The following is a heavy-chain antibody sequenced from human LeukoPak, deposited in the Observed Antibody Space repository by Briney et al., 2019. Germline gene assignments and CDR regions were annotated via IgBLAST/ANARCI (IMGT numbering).Heavy chain of an antibody. Sequence: GGSLRLSCAASGFTFSSYSVNWVRQAPGKGLEWVSYISSSSSTIYYADSVKGRFTISRDNAKNSLYLQMNSLRAEDTAVYYCARGKPHIVVVPAANDYWGQGTLVTVSS. CDR1: GFTFSSYS. CDR3: ARGKPHIVVVPAANDY. CDR2: ISSSSSTI. J-gene: IGHJ4*02. V-gene: IGHV3-48*01. D-gene: IGHD2-2*01.